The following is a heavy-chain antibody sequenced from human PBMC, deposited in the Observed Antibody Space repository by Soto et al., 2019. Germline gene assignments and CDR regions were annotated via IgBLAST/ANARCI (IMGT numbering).Heavy chain of an antibody. CDR1: GFIVSSNY. CDR3: ARHSSSSFDP. Sequence: GGSLRLSCAASGFIVSSNYMSWVRQAPGKGLEWVAAMYSGGSTSYTDSVKGRFTISRDNSKNTLHLQMNSLRADDTAVYYCARHSSSSFDPWGQGTLVTVSS. D-gene: IGHD6-6*01. J-gene: IGHJ5*02. CDR2: MYSGGST. V-gene: IGHV3-53*01.